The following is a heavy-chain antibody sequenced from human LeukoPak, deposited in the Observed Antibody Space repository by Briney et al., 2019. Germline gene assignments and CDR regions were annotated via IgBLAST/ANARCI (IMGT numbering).Heavy chain of an antibody. D-gene: IGHD5-12*01. CDR2: IYYSGST. Sequence: SETLSLTCTVSGGSISSYYWSWIRQPPGEGLEWIGYIYYSGSTNYNPSLKSRVTISVGTSKNQFSLKLSSVTAADTAVYYCARRKMATIRNWNAFDIWGQGTMVTVSS. J-gene: IGHJ3*02. V-gene: IGHV4-59*08. CDR3: ARRKMATIRNWNAFDI. CDR1: GGSISSYY.